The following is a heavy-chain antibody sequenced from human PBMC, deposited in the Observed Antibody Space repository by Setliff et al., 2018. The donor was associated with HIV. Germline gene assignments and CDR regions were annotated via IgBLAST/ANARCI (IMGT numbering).Heavy chain of an antibody. CDR1: GFTFSVYY. Sequence: GGSLRLSCAASGFTFSVYYMTWIRQAPGKGLEWISYISGSGSTIYYADSVKGRFTISRDNAKNSLYLQMNSLRAEDTAVYYCARPLDFYCRGGSCRGYNYYYRAAWGKGTTVPVP. CDR2: ISGSGSTI. D-gene: IGHD2-15*01. J-gene: IGHJ6*03. V-gene: IGHV3-11*04. CDR3: ARPLDFYCRGGSCRGYNYYYRAA.